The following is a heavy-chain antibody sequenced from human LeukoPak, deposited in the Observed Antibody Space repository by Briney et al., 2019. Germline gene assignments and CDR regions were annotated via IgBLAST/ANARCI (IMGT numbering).Heavy chain of an antibody. Sequence: GRSLRLSCAASGFAFSSYGMHWVRQAPGKGLEWVAVIWYDGSNKYYADSVKGRFTISRDNSKNTLYLQMNSLRAEDTAVYYCARPDIVATQYAFDIWGQGTMVTVSS. CDR1: GFAFSSYG. CDR3: ARPDIVATQYAFDI. CDR2: IWYDGSNK. D-gene: IGHD5-12*01. V-gene: IGHV3-33*01. J-gene: IGHJ3*02.